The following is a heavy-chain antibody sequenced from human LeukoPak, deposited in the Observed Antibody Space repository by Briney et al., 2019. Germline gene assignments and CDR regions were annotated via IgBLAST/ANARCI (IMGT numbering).Heavy chain of an antibody. J-gene: IGHJ4*02. V-gene: IGHV3-64*02. CDR3: ARGKGIYCGGDCSALDY. D-gene: IGHD2-21*02. Sequence: GSLTLSCAASGFTFSSYAIHWVRQAPGKGLEYVSAVSSDGGGTYYADSVKGRFTISRDNSKNTLYLQMGSLRTDDMAVYYCARGKGIYCGGDCSALDYWGQVTLVTVSS. CDR2: VSSDGGGT. CDR1: GFTFSSYA.